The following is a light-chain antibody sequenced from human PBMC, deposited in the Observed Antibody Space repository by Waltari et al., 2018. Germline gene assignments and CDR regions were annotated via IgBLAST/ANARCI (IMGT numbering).Light chain of an antibody. CDR1: QSVLYSSNNKNY. CDR3: QQSYSTPT. J-gene: IGKJ2*01. V-gene: IGKV4-1*01. CDR2: AAS. Sequence: DIVMTQSPDSLAVSLGERATINCKSSQSVLYSSNNKNYLAWYQQKPGKAPKLLIYAASSFQSGVPSRFSGSGSGTDFTLTISSLQPEDFATYYCQQSYSTPTFGQGTKLEIE.